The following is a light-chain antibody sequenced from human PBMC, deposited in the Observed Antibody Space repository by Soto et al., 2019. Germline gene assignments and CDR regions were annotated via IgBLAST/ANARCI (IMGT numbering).Light chain of an antibody. CDR2: GAS. CDR1: QSISSSY. Sequence: ENVLTQSPGTLSLSPGERATLSCRASQSISSSYLAWYQQKPGQPPRLLIYGASNRATGIPDRFSGSGSGTDFTLTISRLESEDFAVYYCQQYSGSPPLTFGGGTKVEIK. CDR3: QQYSGSPPLT. V-gene: IGKV3-20*01. J-gene: IGKJ4*01.